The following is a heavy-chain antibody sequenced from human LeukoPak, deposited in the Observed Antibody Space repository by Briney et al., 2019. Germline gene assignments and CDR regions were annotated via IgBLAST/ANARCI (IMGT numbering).Heavy chain of an antibody. CDR3: AGATFMITFVDY. D-gene: IGHD3-16*01. V-gene: IGHV3-7*01. J-gene: IGHJ4*02. CDR2: IKQDGSGK. Sequence: GGSLRLSCAASGFTFSSYWMSWVRQAPGKGLEWVANIKQDGSGKYYVDSVKGRFTISRDNAKNSLYLQMNSLRAEDTAVYYCAGATFMITFVDYWGQGTLVTVSS. CDR1: GFTFSSYW.